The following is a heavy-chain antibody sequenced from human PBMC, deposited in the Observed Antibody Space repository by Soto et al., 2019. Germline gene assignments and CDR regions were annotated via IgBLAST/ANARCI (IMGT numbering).Heavy chain of an antibody. V-gene: IGHV1-69*13. J-gene: IGHJ6*02. CDR3: ARGRGYSGDNHYYYFDMDV. CDR2: SIPIFGTA. Sequence: ASVKVSCKASGGTFNNYPITWVRQAPGEGLEWMGGSIPIFGTANYAQKFQGRVTISVDESTSTAYMELSSLRSEDTAVYYCARGRGYSGDNHYYYFDMDVWGQGTTVTVSS. D-gene: IGHD5-12*01. CDR1: GGTFNNYP.